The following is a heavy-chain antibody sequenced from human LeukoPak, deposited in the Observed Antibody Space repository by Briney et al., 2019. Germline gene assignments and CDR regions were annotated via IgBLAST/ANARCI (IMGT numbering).Heavy chain of an antibody. D-gene: IGHD5-12*01. CDR2: IYYSGST. CDR1: GGSINSYY. V-gene: IGHV4-59*01. CDR3: ARDSDLRQNNWYFDL. J-gene: IGHJ2*01. Sequence: PSETLSLTCTVSGGSINSYYWSWIRQPPGKGLEWIGYIYYSGSTKYNPSLKSRVTISVDTSKNQFSLKLSSVTAADTAVYYCARDSDLRQNNWYFDLRGRGTLVTVSS.